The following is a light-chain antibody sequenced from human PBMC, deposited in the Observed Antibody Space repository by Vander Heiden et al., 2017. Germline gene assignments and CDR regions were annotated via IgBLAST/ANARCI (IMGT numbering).Light chain of an antibody. CDR3: QQSNSSPPS. V-gene: IGKV1-39*01. Sequence: DIQMTQSPSSLSASVGDSVTITCRASQSITRYLNWYQQKPGKAPKLLIYAASNLQSGGPSRFSGSGSGTYFTLTISSLQPEDFAIYYCQQSNSSPPSFGQGTKLEIK. J-gene: IGKJ2*01. CDR1: QSITRY. CDR2: AAS.